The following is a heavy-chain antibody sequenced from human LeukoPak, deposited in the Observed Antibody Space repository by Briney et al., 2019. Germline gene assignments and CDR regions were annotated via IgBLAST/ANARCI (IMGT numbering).Heavy chain of an antibody. J-gene: IGHJ6*03. D-gene: IGHD6-13*01. Sequence: GGSLRLSCAAPGFTFSSYGMHWVRQAPGKGLEWVAFIRYDGSNKYYADSVKGRFTISRDNSKNTLYLQMNSLRAEDTAVYYCAKPLGYSSSWDRGYYYYMDVWGKGTTVTVSS. CDR2: IRYDGSNK. V-gene: IGHV3-30*02. CDR3: AKPLGYSSSWDRGYYYYMDV. CDR1: GFTFSSYG.